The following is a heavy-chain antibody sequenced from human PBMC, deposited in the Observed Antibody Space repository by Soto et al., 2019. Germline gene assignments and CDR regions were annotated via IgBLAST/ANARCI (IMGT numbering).Heavy chain of an antibody. Sequence: QVQLQESGPGLVKPSETLSLTCTVSGGSISSYYWSWIRQPPGKGLEWIGYIYYSGSTNYNPSLKSRVTISVDTSKNQFSLKLSSVTAADTAVYYCARDLVTVRKYYGMDVWGQGTTVTVSS. CDR2: IYYSGST. D-gene: IGHD1-1*01. J-gene: IGHJ6*02. CDR1: GGSISSYY. CDR3: ARDLVTVRKYYGMDV. V-gene: IGHV4-59*01.